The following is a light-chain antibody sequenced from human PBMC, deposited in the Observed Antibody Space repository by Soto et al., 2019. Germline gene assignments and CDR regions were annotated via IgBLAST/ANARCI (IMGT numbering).Light chain of an antibody. CDR3: QQYGSSLIFT. Sequence: EIVLTQSPGTLSLSPGERATLSCRASQSVSSSYLAWYQQKPGQAPTLLIYGASSRATGIADRFSGSGSGTDFTLTISRLEPEDFAVYYCQQYGSSLIFTFGPGTKVDIK. CDR2: GAS. V-gene: IGKV3-20*01. J-gene: IGKJ3*01. CDR1: QSVSSSY.